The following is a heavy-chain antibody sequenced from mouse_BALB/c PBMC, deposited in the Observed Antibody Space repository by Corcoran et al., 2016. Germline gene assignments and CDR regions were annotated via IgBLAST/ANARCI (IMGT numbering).Heavy chain of an antibody. CDR2: INTYTGEP. V-gene: IGHV9-3-1*01. J-gene: IGHJ4*01. D-gene: IGHD6-1*01. CDR1: GYTFTGYG. CDR3: AREPYAMDH. Sequence: QLQLVQSGPELKKPGETVKISCKASGYTFTGYGMNWVKQAPGKGLKWMGWINTYTGEPTYADDFKGRFAFSLEASASTDYLQINNLKNEDTATYFCAREPYAMDHWGQGTSVTVSS.